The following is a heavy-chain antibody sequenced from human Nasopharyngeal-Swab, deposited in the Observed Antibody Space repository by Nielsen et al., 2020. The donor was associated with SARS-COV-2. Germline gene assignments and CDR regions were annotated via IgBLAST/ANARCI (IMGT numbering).Heavy chain of an antibody. D-gene: IGHD2-15*01. V-gene: IGHV1-46*01. Sequence: ASVKVSCKASGYTFTGYYMHWVRQAPGQGLEWMGIINPSGGSTSYAQKFQGRVTITVDTSAGTGYMELSSLRSEDTAVYYCAGGTCSGDTCFSSFYWGQGTLVTVSS. CDR3: AGGTCSGDTCFSSFY. J-gene: IGHJ4*02. CDR1: GYTFTGYY. CDR2: INPSGGST.